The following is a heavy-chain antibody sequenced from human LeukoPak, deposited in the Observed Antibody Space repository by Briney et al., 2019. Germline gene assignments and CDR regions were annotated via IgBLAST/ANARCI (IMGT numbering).Heavy chain of an antibody. CDR1: GFTFSSYE. D-gene: IGHD6-13*01. CDR3: AREAAAAAGRSPLDY. V-gene: IGHV3-21*01. CDR2: ISSSSSYI. Sequence: PGGSLRLSCAASGFTFSSYEMNWVRQAPGKGLEWVSSISSSSSYIYYADSVKGRFIISRDNAKNSLYLQMNSLRAEDTAVYYCAREAAAAAGRSPLDYWGQGTLVTVSS. J-gene: IGHJ4*02.